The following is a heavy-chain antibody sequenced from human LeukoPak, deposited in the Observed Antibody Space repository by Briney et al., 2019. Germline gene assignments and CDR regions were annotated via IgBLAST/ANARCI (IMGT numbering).Heavy chain of an antibody. D-gene: IGHD3-22*01. Sequence: AGGSLRLSCAASGFTFDDYAMHWVRQAPGKGLEWVSGISGSGDNTYYADSVKGRFTISRDNSKNTLYVQVNSLGTEDTAAYYCAKGSYYDSSGSFYFDYWGQGTLVTVSS. CDR3: AKGSYYDSSGSFYFDY. CDR2: ISGSGDNT. J-gene: IGHJ4*02. CDR1: GFTFDDYA. V-gene: IGHV3-23*01.